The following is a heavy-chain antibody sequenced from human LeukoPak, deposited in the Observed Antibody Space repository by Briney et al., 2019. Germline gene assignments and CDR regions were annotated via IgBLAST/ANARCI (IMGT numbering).Heavy chain of an antibody. J-gene: IGHJ6*02. CDR3: ARGRSGMDV. CDR2: INHSGST. Sequence: SETLSLTCAVYGGSFSGYYWSWIRQPPGKGLEWIGEINHSGSTNYNPSLKNRVTRAVDTSKNQLSLKLRSVTAADTAVYYCARGRSGMDVWGQGTTVTVS. V-gene: IGHV4-34*01. CDR1: GGSFSGYY.